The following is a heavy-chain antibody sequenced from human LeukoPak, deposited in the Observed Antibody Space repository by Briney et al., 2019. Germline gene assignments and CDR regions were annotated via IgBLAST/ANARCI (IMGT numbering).Heavy chain of an antibody. Sequence: SETLPLTCTVSGGSISSYYWSWIRQPPGKGLEWIGYIYYSGSTNYSPSLRSRVTISVDTSQNEFSLNLISVTAADTGVYYCARSHPSGSYYNLNDYWGQGTLVTVSS. CDR2: IYYSGST. J-gene: IGHJ4*02. V-gene: IGHV4-59*01. CDR3: ARSHPSGSYYNLNDY. D-gene: IGHD3-10*01. CDR1: GGSISSYY.